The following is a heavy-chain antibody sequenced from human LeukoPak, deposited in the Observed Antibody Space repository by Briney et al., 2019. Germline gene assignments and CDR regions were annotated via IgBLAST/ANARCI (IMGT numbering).Heavy chain of an antibody. D-gene: IGHD7-27*01. J-gene: IGHJ3*02. Sequence: GGSLRLSCAAPGFTFSSYSMNWVRQAPGKGLEWVSSISSSSSYIYYADSVKGRFTISRDNAKNSLYLQMNSLRAEDTAVYYCARFSWGAFDIWGQGTMVTVSS. CDR2: ISSSSSYI. CDR3: ARFSWGAFDI. V-gene: IGHV3-21*01. CDR1: GFTFSSYS.